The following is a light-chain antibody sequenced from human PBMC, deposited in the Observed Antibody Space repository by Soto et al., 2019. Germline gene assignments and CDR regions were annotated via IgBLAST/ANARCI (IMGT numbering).Light chain of an antibody. CDR3: QQYDNLPVT. V-gene: IGKV1-33*01. J-gene: IGKJ4*01. CDR1: QDITNY. Sequence: DIQMTQSPSSLSASVGDRVTITCQASQDITNYLNWYQQKPGKAPNLLIYDTSDLEIGVPSRFSGNGSGTDFIFTISSLQPEDVATYYCQQYDNLPVTFGGGTKVEIK. CDR2: DTS.